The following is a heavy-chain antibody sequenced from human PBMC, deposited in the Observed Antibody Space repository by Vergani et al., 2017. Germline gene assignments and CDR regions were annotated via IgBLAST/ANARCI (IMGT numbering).Heavy chain of an antibody. Sequence: QVQLVESGGGVVQPWRSLRLSCAASGFTFSSYGMHWVRQAPGKGLEWVAVIWYDGSNKYYADSVKGRFTISRDNSKNTLYLQMNSLRAEDTAVYYCARGRGYSGYDEGPRXFDYWGQGTLVTVSS. CDR3: ARGRGYSGYDEGPRXFDY. J-gene: IGHJ4*02. D-gene: IGHD5-12*01. V-gene: IGHV3-33*01. CDR2: IWYDGSNK. CDR1: GFTFSSYG.